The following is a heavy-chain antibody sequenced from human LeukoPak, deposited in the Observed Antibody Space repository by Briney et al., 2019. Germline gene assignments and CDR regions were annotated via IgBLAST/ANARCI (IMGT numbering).Heavy chain of an antibody. CDR1: GYTFSGYF. CDR2: IYPNSGGT. CDR3: ARDRDSSAG. D-gene: IGHD3-22*01. J-gene: IGHJ4*02. Sequence: ASVKVSCKASGYTFSGYFMHWVRQAPGQGLEWMGWIYPNSGGTKYAQKFQGRVTMTRDTSISTIYMELSSLRSDDTAVYYCARDRDSSAGWGQGTLVTVSS. V-gene: IGHV1-2*02.